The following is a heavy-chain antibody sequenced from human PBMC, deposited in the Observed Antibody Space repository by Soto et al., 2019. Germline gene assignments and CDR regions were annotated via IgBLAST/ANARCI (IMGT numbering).Heavy chain of an antibody. CDR1: GFSLSTSRVG. CDR3: AHKGPEDWPLDY. Sequence: QITLKESGPTLVRPTQTLTLTCAFSGFSLSTSRVGVGWIRQPPGKALEWLAVIYWDDSKHYSPSLRSRLTFTKDTSKNQVVLTMTNMDPMDTGTYYCAHKGPEDWPLDYWGQGTLVTVSS. D-gene: IGHD3-9*01. CDR2: IYWDDSK. J-gene: IGHJ4*02. V-gene: IGHV2-5*02.